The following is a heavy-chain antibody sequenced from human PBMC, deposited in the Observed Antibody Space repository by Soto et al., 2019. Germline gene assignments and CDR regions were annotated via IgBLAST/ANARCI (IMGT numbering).Heavy chain of an antibody. Sequence: PVGSLRLSCAASGFTFSSYSMNWVRQAPGKGLEWVSSISSSSSYIYYADSVKGRFTISRDNAKNSLYLQMNSLRAEDTAVYYCARDLAQIAVAGTGGDYFDYWGQGTLVTVSS. CDR1: GFTFSSYS. CDR3: ARDLAQIAVAGTGGDYFDY. J-gene: IGHJ4*02. D-gene: IGHD6-19*01. CDR2: ISSSSSYI. V-gene: IGHV3-21*01.